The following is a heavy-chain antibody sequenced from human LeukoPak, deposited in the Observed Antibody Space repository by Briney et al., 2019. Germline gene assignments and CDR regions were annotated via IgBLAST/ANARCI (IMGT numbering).Heavy chain of an antibody. CDR1: GFTFSDNY. CDR3: AKVFAATDFDY. J-gene: IGHJ4*02. V-gene: IGHV3-30*18. CDR2: ISYDGNNK. D-gene: IGHD6-25*01. Sequence: GGSLRLSCAASGFTFSDNYMSWIRQAPGKGLEWVAVISYDGNNKYYADSVKGRFTISRDNSKNTPYLQTNSLRAEDTAVYYCAKVFAATDFDYWGRGTLVTVSS.